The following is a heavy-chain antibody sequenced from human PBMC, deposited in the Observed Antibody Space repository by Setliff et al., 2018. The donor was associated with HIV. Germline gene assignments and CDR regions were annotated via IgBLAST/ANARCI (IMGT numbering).Heavy chain of an antibody. CDR3: AKDHPIAASGFDN. CDR1: GFTFISYA. J-gene: IGHJ4*02. CDR2: ISASGNSP. D-gene: IGHD6-13*01. V-gene: IGHV3-23*01. Sequence: PGGSLRLSCAASGFTFISYAMSWVRQAPGKGLEWVSTISASGNSPYYVDSVKGRFTISRDNSKNTLYLQMNSLRVEDTAIYYCAKDHPIAASGFDNWGQGTLVTVSS.